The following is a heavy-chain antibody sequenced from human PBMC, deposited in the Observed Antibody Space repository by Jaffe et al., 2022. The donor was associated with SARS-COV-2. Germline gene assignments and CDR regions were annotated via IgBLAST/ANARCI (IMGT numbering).Heavy chain of an antibody. CDR2: MNPYSGNS. V-gene: IGHV1-8*01. CDR3: ARLLVVRGGGNSLDI. J-gene: IGHJ3*02. D-gene: IGHD3-10*01. CDR1: GYTFTSYD. Sequence: QVQLVQSGAEVRKPGASVRVSCKASGYTFTSYDITWVRQAAGQGLEWMGWMNPYSGNSGSAQKYQGRVTMTRDTSTSTAYMEVTDLRYDDTAVYYCARLLVVRGGGNSLDIWGQGTALTVAS.